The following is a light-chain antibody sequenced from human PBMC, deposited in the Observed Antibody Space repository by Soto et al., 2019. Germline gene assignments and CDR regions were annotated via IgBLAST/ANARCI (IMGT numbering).Light chain of an antibody. CDR1: QSISSY. Sequence: DIQMTQAPSSLSESVGDRVTITCRASQSISSYLNWYQQKPGKAPKLLIYAASSLQSGVPSRFSGSGSGTDFTLTISSLQPEDFATYYCQHSYSTPITFGQGTRLEIK. J-gene: IGKJ5*01. CDR2: AAS. V-gene: IGKV1-39*01. CDR3: QHSYSTPIT.